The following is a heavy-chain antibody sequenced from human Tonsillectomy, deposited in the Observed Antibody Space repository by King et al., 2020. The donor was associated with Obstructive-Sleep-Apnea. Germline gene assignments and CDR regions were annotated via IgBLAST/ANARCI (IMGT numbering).Heavy chain of an antibody. CDR1: EFTFSNAW. J-gene: IGHJ4*02. CDR2: ISTKTDGAST. CDR3: TRGSAAAYFDY. Sequence: QLMQSGGGLVKAEGSLRLSCAASEFTFSNAWMSWVRQVPGKGLEWVGRISTKTDGASTDYAAPVKGRFIISRDDSKNTLYLQMNSLKIEDTAVYYCTRGSAAAYFDYWGQGTLVTVSS. D-gene: IGHD6-13*01. V-gene: IGHV3-15*01.